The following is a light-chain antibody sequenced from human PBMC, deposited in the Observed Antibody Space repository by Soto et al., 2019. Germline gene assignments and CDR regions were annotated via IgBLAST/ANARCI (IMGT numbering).Light chain of an antibody. CDR1: SSDVGGYNY. CDR2: EVS. Sequence: QSVLTQPASVSGSHGQSITISCTGTSSDVGGYNYVSWYQQHPGKAPKLMIFEVSNRPSGVSHRFSGSKSGNTASLTISGLQAEDEADYYCTSYTSSSTYVFGTGTKVTVL. CDR3: TSYTSSSTYV. J-gene: IGLJ1*01. V-gene: IGLV2-14*01.